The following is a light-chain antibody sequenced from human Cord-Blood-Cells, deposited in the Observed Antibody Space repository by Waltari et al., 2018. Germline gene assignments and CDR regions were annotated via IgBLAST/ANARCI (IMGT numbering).Light chain of an antibody. Sequence: QSALTQPRSVSGSPGQSVTISCTGTSSDVGGYNYVSWYQQHPGKAPKLMIYDVSNRPSGAPVRFSGSKSGNTASLTISGLQAEDEADYYCCSYAGSYVFGTGTKVTVL. CDR3: CSYAGSYV. CDR1: SSDVGGYNY. J-gene: IGLJ1*01. V-gene: IGLV2-11*01. CDR2: DVS.